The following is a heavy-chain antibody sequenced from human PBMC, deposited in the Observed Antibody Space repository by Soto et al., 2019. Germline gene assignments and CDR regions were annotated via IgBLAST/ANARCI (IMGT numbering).Heavy chain of an antibody. CDR3: AREIVTAGGNNYFDP. D-gene: IGHD2-21*02. V-gene: IGHV4-4*02. CDR1: GGTVASSRW. J-gene: IGHJ5*02. CDR2: VYHTGDT. Sequence: SETLSLTCGVSGGTVASSRWWSWFRQSPGGGLEWIGNVYHTGDTNLNPSLQSRVTISVDKSNNQFSLRLNSLTAADTAVYFCAREIVTAGGNNYFDPWGPGTLVTV.